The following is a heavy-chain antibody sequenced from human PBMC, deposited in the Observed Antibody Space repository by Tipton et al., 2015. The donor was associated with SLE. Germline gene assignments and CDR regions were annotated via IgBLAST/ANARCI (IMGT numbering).Heavy chain of an antibody. CDR1: GFTFSNYW. V-gene: IGHV3-74*01. CDR2: IHTDGGIT. D-gene: IGHD1-26*01. CDR3: ARVWVGTTTTLPFDY. J-gene: IGHJ4*02. Sequence: SLRLSCAASGFTFSNYWMHWVRQAPGKGLVWVSRIHTDGGITNYADSVKGRFTISRDNAKNTLFLQMNSLTAEDTAVYYCARVWVGTTTTLPFDYGGQGTLVTVSS.